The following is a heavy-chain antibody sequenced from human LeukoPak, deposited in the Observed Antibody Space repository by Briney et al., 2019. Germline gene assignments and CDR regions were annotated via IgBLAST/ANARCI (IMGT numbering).Heavy chain of an antibody. CDR2: IYHSGRT. V-gene: IGHV4-38-2*02. CDR3: AAVVVAGFSRWFDP. J-gene: IGHJ5*02. D-gene: IGHD2-15*01. CDR1: GYSISSGYY. Sequence: SETLSLTCTVSGYSISSGYYWGWIRQPPGKGLEWIGSIYHSGRTFYNPSLKSRVTISVDTSKNQFSLKLSSVTAADTAVYYCAAVVVAGFSRWFDPWGQGTLDTVSS.